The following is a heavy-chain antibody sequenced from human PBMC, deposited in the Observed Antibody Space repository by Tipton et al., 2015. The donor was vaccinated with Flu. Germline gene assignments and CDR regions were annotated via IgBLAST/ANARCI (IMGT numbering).Heavy chain of an antibody. CDR1: GDSLRRFY. CDR2: ISRSGDV. Sequence: GLVKPSETLSLTCSVSGDSLRRFYWSWIRQPAGRGLEWIGRISRSGDVAYNPSLSGRVTMSVDTSKNQFSLRLTSVTAADTGVYFCAREGKWYALDSWGQGTLVTVSS. D-gene: IGHD2-15*01. V-gene: IGHV4-4*07. CDR3: AREGKWYALDS. J-gene: IGHJ4*02.